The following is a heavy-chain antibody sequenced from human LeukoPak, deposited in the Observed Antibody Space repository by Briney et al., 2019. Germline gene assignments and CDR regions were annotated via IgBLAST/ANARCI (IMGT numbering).Heavy chain of an antibody. CDR2: VFWNGVDK. CDR1: RFMVNDHA. V-gene: IGHV3-9*01. J-gene: IGHJ6*02. CDR3: SKDISAGGLDV. Sequence: GGSLRLSCVAPRFMVNDHAMHWVRQTPGKGLEWVAGVFWNGVDKGYADSVKGRFTIFRDNAKNSIYLQMNSLRIEDTALYYCSKDISAGGLDVWGPGTPVTVSS. D-gene: IGHD3-16*02.